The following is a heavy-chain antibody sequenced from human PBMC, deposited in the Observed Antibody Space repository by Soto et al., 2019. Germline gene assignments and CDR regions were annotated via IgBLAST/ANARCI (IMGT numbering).Heavy chain of an antibody. D-gene: IGHD3-22*01. CDR3: ARGHQYYYDSSGYYGMDV. CDR2: INHSGST. V-gene: IGHV4-34*01. Sequence: SETLSLTCAVYGGSFSGYYWSWIRQPPGKGLEWIGEINHSGSTNYNPSLKSRVTISVDTSKNQFSLKLSSVTAADTAVYYCARGHQYYYDSSGYYGMDVWGQGTTVTVSS. J-gene: IGHJ6*02. CDR1: GGSFSGYY.